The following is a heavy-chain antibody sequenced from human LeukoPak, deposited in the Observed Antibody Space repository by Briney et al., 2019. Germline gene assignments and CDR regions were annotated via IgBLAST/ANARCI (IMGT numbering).Heavy chain of an antibody. Sequence: GGSLRLSCAASGFTFSNYAMSWVRQAPGKGLEWVSAISGHGLSPYYADSVRGRFTISRDNSENTLYLQMNSLRADDTAVYYCAKALAYCGGDCYRGRLFDYWGQGTLVTVSS. CDR1: GFTFSNYA. CDR3: AKALAYCGGDCYRGRLFDY. D-gene: IGHD2-21*02. J-gene: IGHJ4*02. V-gene: IGHV3-23*01. CDR2: ISGHGLSP.